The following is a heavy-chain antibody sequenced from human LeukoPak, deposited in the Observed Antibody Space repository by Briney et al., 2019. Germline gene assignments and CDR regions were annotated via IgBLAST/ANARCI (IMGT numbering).Heavy chain of an antibody. Sequence: ASVKVSCKASGGTFSSYAISWVRQAPGQGLEWMGRIIPILGIANYAQKFQGRVTITADKSTSTAYMELSSLRSEDTAVYYCARDKGSEQLVQGFDYWGQGTLVTVSS. V-gene: IGHV1-69*04. D-gene: IGHD6-13*01. CDR1: GGTFSSYA. J-gene: IGHJ4*02. CDR2: IIPILGIA. CDR3: ARDKGSEQLVQGFDY.